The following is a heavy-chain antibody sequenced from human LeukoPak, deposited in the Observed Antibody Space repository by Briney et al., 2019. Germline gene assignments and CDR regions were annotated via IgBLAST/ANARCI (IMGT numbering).Heavy chain of an antibody. Sequence: GGSLRLSCAASGFSFSSYSMSWVRQAPGKGLEWVSAISGSGGSTYYADSVKGRFTISRDNSKNTLYLQMNSLRAEDTAVYYCAKDLGIAAAGTGYWGQGTLVTVSS. CDR1: GFSFSSYS. J-gene: IGHJ4*02. D-gene: IGHD6-13*01. V-gene: IGHV3-23*01. CDR3: AKDLGIAAAGTGY. CDR2: ISGSGGST.